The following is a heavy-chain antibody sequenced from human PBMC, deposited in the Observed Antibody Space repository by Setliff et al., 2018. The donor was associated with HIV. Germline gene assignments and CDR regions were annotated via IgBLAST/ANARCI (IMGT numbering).Heavy chain of an antibody. Sequence: SVKVSCKASGGTFSSYAISWVRQAPGQGLEWMGGIIPIFGTANYAQKFQGRVTITADESTNTAYMELSSLRSEDTAVYYCARATFYCRGGRCYSSFFDSWGQGTLVTVSS. CDR3: ARATFYCRGGRCYSSFFDS. CDR1: GGTFSSYA. V-gene: IGHV1-69*13. CDR2: IIPIFGTA. D-gene: IGHD2-15*01. J-gene: IGHJ4*02.